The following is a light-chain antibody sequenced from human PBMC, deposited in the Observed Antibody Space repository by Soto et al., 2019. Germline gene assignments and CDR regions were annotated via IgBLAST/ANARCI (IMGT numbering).Light chain of an antibody. V-gene: IGKV3-15*01. CDR1: QSFSIL. J-gene: IGKJ1*01. Sequence: EIVMTQSPATLSVSPGERATLSCRASQSFSILLAWYQQKPGQAPRLLIHGATTRATGIPARFSGSGSGTEFTLTISSLQPDDFATYYCQHYNSYSEAFGQGTKVDI. CDR2: GAT. CDR3: QHYNSYSEA.